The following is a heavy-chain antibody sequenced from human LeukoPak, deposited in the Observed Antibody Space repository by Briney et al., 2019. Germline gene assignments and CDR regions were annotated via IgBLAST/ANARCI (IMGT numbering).Heavy chain of an antibody. CDR1: GYTFTSYG. CDR2: ISAYNGNT. CDR3: ARGSLRWRFLPRHAFDI. V-gene: IGHV1-18*01. Sequence: ASVKVSCKTSGYTFTSYGISWVRQAPGQGLEWMGWISAYNGNTNYAQKVQGRVTVTTDTSTSTAYMELSSLRSEDTAVYYCARGSLRWRFLPRHAFDIWGQGTMVTVSS. J-gene: IGHJ3*02. D-gene: IGHD4-23*01.